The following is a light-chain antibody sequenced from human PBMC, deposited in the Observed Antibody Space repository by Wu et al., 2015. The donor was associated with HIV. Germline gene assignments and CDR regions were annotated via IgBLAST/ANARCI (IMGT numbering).Light chain of an antibody. Sequence: LTQSPGTLSLSPGETATLSCGAGHDFRPGAIAWYQQKRGQSPRLLIYGASHRANGIPERFSGRVVSPVVTLIIDKVESEDFALYYCQQEDNFGQGTKLEF. CDR2: GAS. CDR1: HDFRPGA. J-gene: IGKJ2*01. V-gene: IGKV3-20*01. CDR3: QQEDN.